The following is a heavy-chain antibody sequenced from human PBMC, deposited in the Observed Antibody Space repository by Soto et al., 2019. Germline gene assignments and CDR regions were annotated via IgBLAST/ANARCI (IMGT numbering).Heavy chain of an antibody. V-gene: IGHV3-23*01. CDR3: TRETVAGITGLDY. Sequence: EVQLLESGGDLVQPGGSLRLSCAASGFNVGAFAVNWFAQAPGKGLEWVSGISVSDAFIYYADSVRGRFSISRDASENILYLQMNSLRVDDTALYYCTRETVAGITGLDYWGPGTLVTVSS. J-gene: IGHJ4*02. CDR2: ISVSDAFI. CDR1: GFNVGAFA. D-gene: IGHD1-20*01.